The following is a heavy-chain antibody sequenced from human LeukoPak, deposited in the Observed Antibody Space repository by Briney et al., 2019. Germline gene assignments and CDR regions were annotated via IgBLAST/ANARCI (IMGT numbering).Heavy chain of an antibody. D-gene: IGHD6-13*01. CDR1: GFTFSSYS. J-gene: IGHJ4*02. V-gene: IGHV3-21*01. Sequence: PGGSLRLSCAASGFTFSSYSMNWVRQAPGKGLEWVSSISSSSSYTYYADSVKGRFTISRDNAKNSLYLQMNSLRAEDTAVYYCARETPSIAAAGYWGQGTLVTVSS. CDR3: ARETPSIAAAGY. CDR2: ISSSSSYT.